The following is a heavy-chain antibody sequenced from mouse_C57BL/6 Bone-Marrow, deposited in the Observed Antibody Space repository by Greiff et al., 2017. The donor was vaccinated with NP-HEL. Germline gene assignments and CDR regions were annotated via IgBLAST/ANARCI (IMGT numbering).Heavy chain of an antibody. CDR1: GYTFTSYW. CDR2: IDPSDSYT. D-gene: IGHD1-1*01. Sequence: QVQLQQPGAELVMPGASVKLSCKASGYTFTSYWMHWVKQRPGQGLEWIGEIDPSDSYTNYNQKFKGKSTLTVDKSSSTAYMQLSSLTSEDSAVYYWAREGDYGSSWDYWGQGTTLTVSS. V-gene: IGHV1-69*01. J-gene: IGHJ2*01. CDR3: AREGDYGSSWDY.